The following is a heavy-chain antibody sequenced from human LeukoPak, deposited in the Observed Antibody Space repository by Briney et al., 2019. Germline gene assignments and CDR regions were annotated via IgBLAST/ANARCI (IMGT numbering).Heavy chain of an antibody. V-gene: IGHV4-39*01. CDR2: IYYSGST. CDR1: GRSISSSSYY. CDR3: ARHGRGNGDAFDI. D-gene: IGHD1-1*01. J-gene: IGHJ3*02. Sequence: SDTLTLPCTVSGRSISSSSYYWGWIRQPPGKGLEWIGSIYYSGSTYYNRSLKSRVTISVDTSKNQFSLKLSSVTAADTAIYYCARHGRGNGDAFDIWGQGTMVTVSS.